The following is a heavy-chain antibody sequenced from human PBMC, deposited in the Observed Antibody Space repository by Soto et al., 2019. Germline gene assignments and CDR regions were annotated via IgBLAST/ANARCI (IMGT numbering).Heavy chain of an antibody. D-gene: IGHD6-19*01. CDR2: INHSGST. CDR3: VRGQWLARGEH. V-gene: IGHV4-34*01. CDR1: GGSFSGFF. J-gene: IGHJ1*01. Sequence: QVQLQQWGAGLLRPSETLSLTCDVYGGSFSGFFWTWIRQPPGKGLEWIGEINHSGSTNYNPSLKSRVPISIDMSENQFSLRLISVTAADTAVYYCVRGQWLARGEHWGQGTLVTVSS.